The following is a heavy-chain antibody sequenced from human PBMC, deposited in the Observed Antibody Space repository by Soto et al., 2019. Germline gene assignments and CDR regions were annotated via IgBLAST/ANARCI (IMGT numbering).Heavy chain of an antibody. CDR2: ISAYNGNT. V-gene: IGHV1-18*01. J-gene: IGHJ4*02. CDR1: GYTFTSYA. CDR3: ESDAPPADY. Sequence: QVQLVQSGAEVKKPGASVKVSCKASGYTFTSYAISWVRQAPGQGLEWMGWISAYNGNTNYAQKLQGRATMTPDTSTSTAYMALGSLRPDGTAVYCCESDAPPADYWGQGTLVTVSS.